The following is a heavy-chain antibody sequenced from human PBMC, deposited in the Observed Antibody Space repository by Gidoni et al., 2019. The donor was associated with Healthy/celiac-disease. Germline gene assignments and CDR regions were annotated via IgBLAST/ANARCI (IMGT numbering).Heavy chain of an antibody. D-gene: IGHD6-19*01. CDR2: IYYSGST. CDR1: GGSISSYY. J-gene: IGHJ5*02. CDR3: ARDPSAHHSSGWGGWFDP. V-gene: IGHV4-59*01. Sequence: QVQLQESGPGLVKPSETLSLTCTVSGGSISSYYWSWIRQPPGKGLEWIGYIYYSGSTNYNPSLKSRVTISVDTSKNQFSLKLSSVTAADTAVYYCARDPSAHHSSGWGGWFDPWGQGTLVTVSS.